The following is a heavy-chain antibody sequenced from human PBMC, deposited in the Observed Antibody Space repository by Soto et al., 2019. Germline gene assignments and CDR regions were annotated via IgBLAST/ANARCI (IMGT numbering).Heavy chain of an antibody. CDR1: GYTFSNYG. CDR2: ISLYSDGT. V-gene: IGHV1-18*01. D-gene: IGHD2-2*01. CDR3: ARVVPGAEAWFGP. Sequence: ASVKVSCKPSGYTFSNYGITWVRQAPGQPLEWLGWISLYSDGTNYAQKFQGRVSMTTDTSTTTAYMELRSLRSDDTAVYYCARVVPGAEAWFGPWGQGTLVTVSS. J-gene: IGHJ5*02.